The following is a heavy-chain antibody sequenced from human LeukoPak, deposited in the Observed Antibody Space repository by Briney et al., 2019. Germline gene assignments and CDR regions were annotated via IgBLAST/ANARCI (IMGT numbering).Heavy chain of an antibody. CDR2: IYYRGST. J-gene: IGHJ4*02. V-gene: IGHV4-59*11. D-gene: IGHD4-11*01. CDR1: GGSISTHY. Sequence: PSETLSLTCTVSGGSISTHYWSWIRQPPGKGLEWIGYIYYRGSTSYNPSLKSRVTISVDTSKNQFSLKLSSVTAADTAVYYCARGMQARLDYFDYWGQGTLVTVSS. CDR3: ARGMQARLDYFDY.